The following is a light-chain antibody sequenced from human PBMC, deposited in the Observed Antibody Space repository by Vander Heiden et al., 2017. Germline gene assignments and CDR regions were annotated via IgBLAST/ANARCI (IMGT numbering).Light chain of an antibody. Sequence: QSALTKPASVAGPPGQSITISCSGTSNDVGGYNYVSWYQQHPDKDPRLMTYDVTTRPSGVSNRFSGSKSGNTASLTISGLQAEDGADYYCSSSTTSGILLFGGGTKPTVL. CDR2: DVT. V-gene: IGLV2-14*03. J-gene: IGLJ2*01. CDR3: SSSTTSGILL. CDR1: SNDVGGYNY.